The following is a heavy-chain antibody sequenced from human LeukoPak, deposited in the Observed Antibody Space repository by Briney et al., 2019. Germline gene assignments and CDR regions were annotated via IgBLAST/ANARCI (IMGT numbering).Heavy chain of an antibody. V-gene: IGHV3-23*01. CDR3: AKKSSDHAYAPFDY. J-gene: IGHJ4*02. CDR1: GLTYLTYA. CDR2: INGNGDIT. D-gene: IGHD3-16*01. Sequence: GGSLRLSCPASGLTYLTYALSWVGQAPGKGLEWISSINGNGDITKYADSVKGRFTISRDNSKNTLFLKMNSLRVEDMAVYFCAKKSSDHAYAPFDYWGQGTLVTVSS.